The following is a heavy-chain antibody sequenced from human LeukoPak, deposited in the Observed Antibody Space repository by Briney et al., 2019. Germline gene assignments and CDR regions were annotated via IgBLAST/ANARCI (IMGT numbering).Heavy chain of an antibody. Sequence: NPSETLSLTCTVSGGSISSGSYYWSWIRQPAGRGLEWIGRIYTSGSTNYNPSLKSRVTISVDTSKNQFSLKLSSVTAADTAVYYCAIEGVSWYYDFWSGYLIDYWGQGTPVTVSS. CDR3: AIEGVSWYYDFWSGYLIDY. CDR1: GGSISSGSYY. J-gene: IGHJ4*02. D-gene: IGHD3-3*01. V-gene: IGHV4-61*02. CDR2: IYTSGST.